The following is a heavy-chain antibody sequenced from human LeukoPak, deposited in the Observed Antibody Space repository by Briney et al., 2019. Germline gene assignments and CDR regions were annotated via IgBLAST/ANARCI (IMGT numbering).Heavy chain of an antibody. J-gene: IGHJ4*02. CDR3: AGEQLWLPRGY. CDR1: GFPFSSYA. CDR2: ISGSGGST. D-gene: IGHD5-18*01. V-gene: IGHV3-23*01. Sequence: RPGGSLRLSCAASGFPFSSYAMTWVRQAPGKGLEWVSAISGSGGSTYYADSVKGRFTISRDNAKNSLYLQMNSLRAEDTAVYYCAGEQLWLPRGYWGQGTLVTVSS.